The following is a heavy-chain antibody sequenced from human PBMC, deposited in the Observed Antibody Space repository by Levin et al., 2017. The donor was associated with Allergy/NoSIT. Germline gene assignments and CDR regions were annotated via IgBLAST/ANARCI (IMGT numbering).Heavy chain of an antibody. CDR2: INPSGGST. Sequence: ASVKVSCKASGYTFTSYYMHWVRQAPGQGLEWMGIINPSGGSTSYAQKFQGRVTMTRDTSTSTVYMELSSLRSEDTAVYYCARDLGGWHAGGHFDYWGQGTLVTVSS. V-gene: IGHV1-46*01. CDR3: ARDLGGWHAGGHFDY. CDR1: GYTFTSYY. J-gene: IGHJ4*02. D-gene: IGHD6-19*01.